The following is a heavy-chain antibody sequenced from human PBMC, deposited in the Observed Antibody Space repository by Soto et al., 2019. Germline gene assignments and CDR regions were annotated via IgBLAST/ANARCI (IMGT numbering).Heavy chain of an antibody. Sequence: SETLSLTCAVSGGSISSGGYSWSWIRQPPGKGLEWIGYIYHSGSTYYNPSLKSRVTISVDRSKNQFSLKLSSVTAADTAVYYCARVGGNPTAYYFDYWGQGTLVTVSS. D-gene: IGHD3-16*01. J-gene: IGHJ4*02. CDR2: IYHSGST. CDR3: ARVGGNPTAYYFDY. CDR1: GGSISSGGYS. V-gene: IGHV4-30-2*01.